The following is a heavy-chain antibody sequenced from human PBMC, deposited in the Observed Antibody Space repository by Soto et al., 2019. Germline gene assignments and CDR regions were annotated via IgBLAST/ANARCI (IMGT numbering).Heavy chain of an antibody. Sequence: ASVKVSCKASGGTFSSYTITWVRQAPGQGLEWMGRIIPILGIANYAQKFQGRVTITADKSTSTAYMELSSLTSEDTAVYYCARDRRSGNYNTGNYYYYGLVAWGQGTVVTVSS. CDR3: ARDRRSGNYNTGNYYYYGLVA. J-gene: IGHJ6*02. D-gene: IGHD3-10*01. V-gene: IGHV1-69*04. CDR2: IIPILGIA. CDR1: GGTFSSYT.